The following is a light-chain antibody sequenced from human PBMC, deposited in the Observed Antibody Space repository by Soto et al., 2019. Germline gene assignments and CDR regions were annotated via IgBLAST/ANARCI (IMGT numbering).Light chain of an antibody. CDR1: QSVSIH. J-gene: IGKJ5*01. CDR2: DTS. CDR3: QQRDSWPIT. Sequence: EIVMAQSPATLSVSPGERATLSCRASQSVSIHLAWYQQKPGQAPRLLIYDTSTRATGIPARFSGSGSGTDFTLTINSLEPDDFAVYYCQQRDSWPITFGQGTRLEIK. V-gene: IGKV3-15*01.